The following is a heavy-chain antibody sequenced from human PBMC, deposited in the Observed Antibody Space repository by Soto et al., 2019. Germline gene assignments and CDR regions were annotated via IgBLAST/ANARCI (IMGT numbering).Heavy chain of an antibody. CDR2: ITASGDTT. J-gene: IGHJ3*02. D-gene: IGHD2-2*01. Sequence: GGSLRLSCAASGFTLSSYAISWVRQAPGKGLEWDSAITASGDTTYYADSVKGRFTISRDNSKSTMYLQMNSLRAEDTAVYYCAKVRPLRDCTRTSCLGAFDIRGQGTMVTVSS. CDR3: AKVRPLRDCTRTSCLGAFDI. CDR1: GFTLSSYA. V-gene: IGHV3-23*01.